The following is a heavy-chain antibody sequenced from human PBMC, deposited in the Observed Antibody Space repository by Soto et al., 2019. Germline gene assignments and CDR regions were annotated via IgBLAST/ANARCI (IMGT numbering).Heavy chain of an antibody. CDR2: IIPIFGTA. V-gene: IGHV1-69*13. CDR1: GGTFSSYA. D-gene: IGHD3-22*01. CDR3: ARDREASSGYYLAFDI. Sequence: GASVKVSCKASGGTFSSYAISWVRQAPGQGLEWMGGIIPIFGTANYAQKFQGRVTITADESTSTAYMELSSLRSEDTAVYYCARDREASSGYYLAFDIWGQGTMVTV. J-gene: IGHJ3*02.